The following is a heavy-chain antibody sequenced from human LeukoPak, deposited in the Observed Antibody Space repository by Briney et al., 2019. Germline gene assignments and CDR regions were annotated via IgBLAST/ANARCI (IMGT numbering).Heavy chain of an antibody. D-gene: IGHD3-3*01. CDR2: ISSSGSYI. V-gene: IGHV3-21*01. Sequence: GGSLRLSCAASGFTFSSYSMNWVRQAPGKGLEWVSSISSSGSYIYYADSVKGRFTISRDNAKNSLYLQMNSLRAEDTAVYYCAREGGYDFWSSYPLRDYYFDYWGQGTLVTVSS. CDR3: AREGGYDFWSSYPLRDYYFDY. CDR1: GFTFSSYS. J-gene: IGHJ4*02.